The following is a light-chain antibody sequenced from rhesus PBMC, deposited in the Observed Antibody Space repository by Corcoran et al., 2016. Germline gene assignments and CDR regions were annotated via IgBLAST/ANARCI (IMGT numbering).Light chain of an antibody. V-gene: IGKV1-74*01. CDR3: QHGYGTPYS. CDR1: ENVNNY. CDR2: KAS. Sequence: DNQMTQSPSSLSASVGDRVTITCRASENVNNYLNWYQQKPGKAPKLRIYKASTLQSGVPSRFRGSGSGTDYTFTISSLKPEDVATYYCQHGYGTPYSFGQRTKVEIK. J-gene: IGKJ2*01.